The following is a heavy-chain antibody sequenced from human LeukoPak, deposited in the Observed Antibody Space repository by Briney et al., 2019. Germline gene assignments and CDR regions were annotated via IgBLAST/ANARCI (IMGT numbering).Heavy chain of an antibody. Sequence: SETLSLTCAVYGGSFSGYYWSWIRQPPGKGLEWIGEINHSGSTNYNPSLKSRVTISVDTSKNQFSLKLSSVTAADTAVYHCARGDWIYFWSGLILAYYYYYGMDVWGQGTTVTVSS. CDR1: GGSFSGYY. V-gene: IGHV4-34*01. CDR3: ARGDWIYFWSGLILAYYYYYGMDV. D-gene: IGHD3-3*01. CDR2: INHSGST. J-gene: IGHJ6*02.